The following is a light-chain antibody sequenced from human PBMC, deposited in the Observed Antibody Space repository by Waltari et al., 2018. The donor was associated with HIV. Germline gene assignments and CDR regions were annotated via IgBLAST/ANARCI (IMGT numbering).Light chain of an antibody. CDR3: SSHEGSSWV. Sequence: QSALTQTPSPSASSGQSVTISSSGTSSDVGGDNYVSWYQQHPGKAPKLMIYEASRRPSGVPSVFSASKTGNPASLTGSGLQADEDADYCSSSHEGSSWVFGGGTRLTVL. CDR2: EAS. V-gene: IGLV2-8*01. CDR1: SSDVGGDNY. J-gene: IGLJ3*02.